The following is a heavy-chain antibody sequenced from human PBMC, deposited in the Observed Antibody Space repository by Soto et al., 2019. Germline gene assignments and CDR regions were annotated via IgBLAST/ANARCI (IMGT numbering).Heavy chain of an antibody. D-gene: IGHD3-10*01. CDR1: GGSISSYY. J-gene: IGHJ4*02. CDR3: ARHNYGSGSTYFDY. V-gene: IGHV4-59*08. CDR2: IYYSGST. Sequence: PSETLSLTCTVSGGSISSYYWSWIRQPPGKGLEWIGYIYYSGSTNNTPILKSRVTIAVDTSKNQFSLKLNSMSAADTAVYYCARHNYGSGSTYFDYWGQGTLVTVSS.